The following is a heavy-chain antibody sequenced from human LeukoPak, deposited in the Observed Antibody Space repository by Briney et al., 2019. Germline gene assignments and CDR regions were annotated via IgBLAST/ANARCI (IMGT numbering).Heavy chain of an antibody. Sequence: PGGSLRLSCAASGVMFPSYWMTWVRQAPGKGLEWVANIKQDGSEKYYVDSVKGRFTISRDNAKNSAYLQMNSLRAEDTAVYYCAKRHHFGFLDSWGQGTLVTVSS. V-gene: IGHV3-7*02. CDR3: AKRHHFGFLDS. CDR1: GVMFPSYW. D-gene: IGHD6-25*01. CDR2: IKQDGSEK. J-gene: IGHJ4*02.